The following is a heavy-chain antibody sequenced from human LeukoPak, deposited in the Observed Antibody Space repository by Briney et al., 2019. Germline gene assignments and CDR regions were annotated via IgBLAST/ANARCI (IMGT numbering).Heavy chain of an antibody. CDR1: GYTFTSYW. J-gene: IGHJ4*02. V-gene: IGHV1-46*01. CDR2: INPDGGST. CDR3: ARAPRNSSTMLDF. D-gene: IGHD6-13*01. Sequence: ASVKVSCKASGYTFTSYWIQWVRQAPGQGLEWMGLINPDGGSTAYAHRFQGRVIMTRDTSTSTAYMDLSSLRSEDTAVYHCARAPRNSSTMLDFWGQGTLVTISS.